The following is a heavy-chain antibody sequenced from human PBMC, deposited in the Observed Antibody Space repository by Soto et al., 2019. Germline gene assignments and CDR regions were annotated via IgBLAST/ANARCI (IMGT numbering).Heavy chain of an antibody. CDR3: ARGRIIVAGGFDS. CDR2: MNLSTGNT. V-gene: IGHV1-8*01. J-gene: IGHJ5*01. Sequence: QVQLVQSGAEVKKPGASVKVSCKASGYTFTSYDIIWVRQATGQGLEWMGWMNLSTGNTDSAEKFQGRLTMTRNTSISTVYMELSSLSFEDTAVYYCARGRIIVAGGFDSWGQGTLVTVSS. D-gene: IGHD6-19*01. CDR1: GYTFTSYD.